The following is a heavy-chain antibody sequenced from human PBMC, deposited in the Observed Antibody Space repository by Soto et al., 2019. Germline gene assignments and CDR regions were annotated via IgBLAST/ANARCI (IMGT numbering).Heavy chain of an antibody. CDR3: AREYCTNGVCP. Sequence: GGSLRLSCAASGFTFSNAWMSWVRQAPGKGLEWVSYISSSSSYTNYADSVKGRFTISRDNAKNSLYLQMNSLRAEDTAVYYCAREYCTNGVCPWGQGTLVTVSS. J-gene: IGHJ5*02. V-gene: IGHV3-11*06. CDR1: GFTFSNAW. D-gene: IGHD2-8*01. CDR2: ISSSSSYT.